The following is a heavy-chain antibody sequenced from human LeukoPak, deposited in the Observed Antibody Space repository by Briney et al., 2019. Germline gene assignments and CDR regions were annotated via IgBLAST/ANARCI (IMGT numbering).Heavy chain of an antibody. J-gene: IGHJ6*02. CDR2: IYSGGGT. D-gene: IGHD2-15*01. CDR1: GFTVSSNY. Sequence: GGSLRLSCAASGFTVSSNYMSWVRQAPGKGLEWVSVIYSGGGTYYADSVKGRFTISRDNSKNTLYLQMNSLRAEDTAVYYCARDRPYCSGGSCYSAYYYYGMDVWGQGTTVTVSS. CDR3: ARDRPYCSGGSCYSAYYYYGMDV. V-gene: IGHV3-53*01.